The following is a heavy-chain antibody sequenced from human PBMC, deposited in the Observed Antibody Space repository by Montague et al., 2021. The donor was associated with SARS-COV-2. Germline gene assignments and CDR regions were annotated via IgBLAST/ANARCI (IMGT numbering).Heavy chain of an antibody. CDR1: GDSVSRNDIA. CDR3: ARVRHLGRGRDV. CDR2: TFYRSEWNY. V-gene: IGHV6-1*01. D-gene: IGHD7-27*01. J-gene: IGHJ6*02. Sequence: CAISGDSVSRNDIAWNWFRQSPSRGLEWLGRTFYRSEWNYHYAXSVKSRITIDPDTSKNQVSLQLRSVTPEDTAVYFCARVRHLGRGRDVWGQGTTVTVSS.